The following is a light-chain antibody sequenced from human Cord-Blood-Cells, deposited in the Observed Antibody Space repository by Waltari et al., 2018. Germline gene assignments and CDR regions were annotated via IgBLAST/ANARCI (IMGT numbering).Light chain of an antibody. Sequence: TVMTQSPLSLPVTPGEPASISCRSSQSLLHSNGYNYLDWYLQTPGQSPQLLIYLGSNRDSGVPDMFRGSGSGTDFTLKISSVEAEDVGVYYCRQALLPPPYTLGQWTKLEIK. CDR3: RQALLPPPYT. CDR1: QSLLHSNGYNY. CDR2: LGS. V-gene: IGKV2-28*01. J-gene: IGKJ2*01.